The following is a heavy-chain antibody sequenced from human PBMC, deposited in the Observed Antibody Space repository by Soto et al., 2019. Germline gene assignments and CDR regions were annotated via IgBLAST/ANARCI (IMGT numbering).Heavy chain of an antibody. D-gene: IGHD3-10*01. CDR2: LYYSGST. CDR1: GGSISSYY. CDR3: ARSLNSGTSGYGMDV. V-gene: IGHV4-59*07. J-gene: IGHJ6*02. Sequence: SDTLSLTCTVSGGSISSYYWSWIRQPPGKGLEWIVYLYYSGSTNYNPSLKSRVTISVDTSKNQFSLKLSSVTAADTAVYYCARSLNSGTSGYGMDVWGQGTTVTVSS.